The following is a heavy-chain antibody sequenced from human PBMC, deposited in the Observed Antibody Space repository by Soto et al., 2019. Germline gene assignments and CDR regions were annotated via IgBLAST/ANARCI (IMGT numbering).Heavy chain of an antibody. D-gene: IGHD4-17*01. V-gene: IGHV4-39*01. J-gene: IGHJ6*02. CDR1: GGSISSSSYY. Sequence: ASETLSLTCTVSGGSISSSSYYWGWIRQPPGKGLEWIGSIYYSGSTYYNPSLKSRVTISVDTSKNQFSLKLSSVTAADTAVYYCASTGDRYYYYGMDVWGQGTTVTVSS. CDR2: IYYSGST. CDR3: ASTGDRYYYYGMDV.